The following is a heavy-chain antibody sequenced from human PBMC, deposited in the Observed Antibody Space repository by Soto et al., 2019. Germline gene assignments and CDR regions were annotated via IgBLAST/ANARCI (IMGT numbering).Heavy chain of an antibody. V-gene: IGHV4-59*01. CDR2: ISYTGSA. J-gene: IGHJ4*02. CDR1: GGSINYSY. Sequence: SETLSLTCTVSGGSINYSYWTWIRQPPGKGREWIGYISYTGSANYNASLKSRLTISVDTSKNQFSLKLSSVTAADTAVYYCARAILKYYDSSGPTPYYFDYWGQGTLVTVSS. D-gene: IGHD3-22*01. CDR3: ARAILKYYDSSGPTPYYFDY.